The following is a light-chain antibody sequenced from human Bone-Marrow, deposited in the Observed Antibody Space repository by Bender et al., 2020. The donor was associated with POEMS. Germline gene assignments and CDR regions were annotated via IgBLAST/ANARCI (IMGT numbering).Light chain of an antibody. Sequence: QSALTRPPSASGSPGQSVTISCTGTSSDVGGYKYVSWYQQHPGKAPKLMIYEVSKRPSGVPDRFSGSKSGNTASLTVSGLQAEDEADYYCSSYAGNNNLVFGGGTKLTVL. J-gene: IGLJ3*02. CDR3: SSYAGNNNLV. V-gene: IGLV2-8*01. CDR2: EVS. CDR1: SSDVGGYKY.